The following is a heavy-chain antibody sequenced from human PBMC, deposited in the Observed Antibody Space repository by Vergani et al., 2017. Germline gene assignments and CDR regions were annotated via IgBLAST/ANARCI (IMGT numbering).Heavy chain of an antibody. Sequence: QVQLVQSGAEVKKPGASVKVSCEGSGYTFRNYGISWVRQAPGEGLEWLGWISVYNGETKFAQKFQGRVTLTRDTSTDTAYMEMGSLRSDDTAVYYCARGALWWLRQIDSWGQGTLVTVSS. D-gene: IGHD2-21*01. CDR2: ISVYNGET. CDR1: GYTFRNYG. V-gene: IGHV1-18*04. J-gene: IGHJ4*02. CDR3: ARGALWWLRQIDS.